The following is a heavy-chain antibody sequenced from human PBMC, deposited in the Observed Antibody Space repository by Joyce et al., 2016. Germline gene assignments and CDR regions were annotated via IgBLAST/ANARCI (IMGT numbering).Heavy chain of an antibody. CDR1: GYTFTSYA. CDR3: VGKADVEMASLGDY. V-gene: IGHV1-18*01. Sequence: QVQLVQSGAEVKKPGASVKVSCKASGYTFTSYAISGVRQAPGQGHEGMGWISAYNGNIKYAQQLQGRVRMTTDTSTTRAYMELRSLKSDDTAVYYCVGKADVEMASLGDYWGQGTLVTVSS. D-gene: IGHD5-24*01. CDR2: ISAYNGNI. J-gene: IGHJ4*02.